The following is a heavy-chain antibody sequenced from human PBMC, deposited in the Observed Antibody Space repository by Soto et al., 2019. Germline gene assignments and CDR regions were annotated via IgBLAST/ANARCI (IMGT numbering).Heavy chain of an antibody. J-gene: IGHJ6*02. D-gene: IGHD1-7*01. CDR2: INHSGST. V-gene: IGHV4-34*01. CDR3: ARVKRITGTTFMSYYYYYGMDV. Sequence: SETLSLTCAVYGGSFSGYYWSWIRQPPGKGLEWIGEINHSGSTNYNPSLKSRVTISVDTSKNQFSLKLSSVTAADTAVYYSARVKRITGTTFMSYYYYYGMDVWGQGTTVTV. CDR1: GGSFSGYY.